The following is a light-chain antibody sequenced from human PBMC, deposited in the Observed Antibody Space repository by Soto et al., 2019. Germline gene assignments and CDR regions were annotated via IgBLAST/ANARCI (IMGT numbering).Light chain of an antibody. V-gene: IGKV3-15*01. CDR3: QQYNNWPRLT. CDR1: QSVSSN. CDR2: GAS. Sequence: EIVMTQSPATLSVSPGERATLSCRASQSVSSNLAWYQQKPGQDPRLLIYGASTRATGIPSRFSGSGSGTEFTLTISSLQSEDCAVYYCQQYNNWPRLTFGGGTKVEIK. J-gene: IGKJ4*01.